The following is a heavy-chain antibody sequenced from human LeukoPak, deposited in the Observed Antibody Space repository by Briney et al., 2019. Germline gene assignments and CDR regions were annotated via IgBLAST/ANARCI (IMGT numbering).Heavy chain of an antibody. CDR2: ISSSSSYI. V-gene: IGHV3-21*01. J-gene: IGHJ4*02. CDR3: ARDLGGYGDYGTNFDY. Sequence: GGSLRLSCAASGFTFSNAWMSWVRQAPGKGLEWVSAISSSSSYIYYADSVKGRFTISRDNAKKSLYLQMNSLRAEDTAVYYCARDLGGYGDYGTNFDYWGQGTLATVSS. CDR1: GFTFSNAW. D-gene: IGHD4-17*01.